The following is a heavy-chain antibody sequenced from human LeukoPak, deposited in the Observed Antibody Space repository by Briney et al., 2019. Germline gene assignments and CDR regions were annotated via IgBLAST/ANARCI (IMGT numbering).Heavy chain of an antibody. CDR3: ARTHRLPYYMDV. CDR2: INPNSGGT. Sequence: ASVKVSCKASGYTFTGYYMHWVRQAPGQGLEWMGWINPNSGGTNYAQKFQGRVTITRDTSISTGYMELRSLRSDDTAVYYCARTHRLPYYMDVWGKGTTVTISS. CDR1: GYTFTGYY. J-gene: IGHJ6*03. V-gene: IGHV1-2*02.